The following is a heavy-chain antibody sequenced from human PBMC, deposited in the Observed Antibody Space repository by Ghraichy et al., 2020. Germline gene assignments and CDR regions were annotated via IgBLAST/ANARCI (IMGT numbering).Heavy chain of an antibody. CDR3: ARAGGLEMATTPYGMDV. CDR2: INHSGST. D-gene: IGHD5-24*01. Sequence: SETLSLTCAVYGGSFSGYYWSWIRQPPGKGLEWIGEINHSGSTNYNPSLKSRVTISVDTSKNQFSLKLSSVTAADTAVYYCARAGGLEMATTPYGMDVWGQGTTVTVSS. J-gene: IGHJ6*02. V-gene: IGHV4-34*01. CDR1: GGSFSGYY.